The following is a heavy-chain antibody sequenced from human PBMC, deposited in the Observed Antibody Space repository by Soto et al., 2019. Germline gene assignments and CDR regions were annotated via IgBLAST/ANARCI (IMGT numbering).Heavy chain of an antibody. CDR3: AREHTSSGWYGGDY. CDR1: GFAFSNYA. Sequence: GGSLSLSCAASGFAFSNYAMHWVRQAPGKGLEWVAVISYDGSNEYFADSVKGRFTISRDNSKNTLYLQMNSLRAGDTAVYYCAREHTSSGWYGGDYWGQGTLVTVSS. CDR2: ISYDGSNE. V-gene: IGHV3-30-3*01. J-gene: IGHJ4*02. D-gene: IGHD6-19*01.